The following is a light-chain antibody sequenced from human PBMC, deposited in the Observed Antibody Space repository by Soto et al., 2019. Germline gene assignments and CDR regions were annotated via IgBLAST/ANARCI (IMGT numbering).Light chain of an antibody. Sequence: TQSPATVSVSPGERVTISCRASQSLSSNLAWYQQKPGHAPRLLILDASKRVKGIPSSFSGSGCGTDFTLTSSSLQSEDFAIYYCQQYNTCPFTFGHGTKVEI. J-gene: IGKJ3*01. CDR2: DAS. CDR1: QSLSSN. CDR3: QQYNTCPFT. V-gene: IGKV3-15*01.